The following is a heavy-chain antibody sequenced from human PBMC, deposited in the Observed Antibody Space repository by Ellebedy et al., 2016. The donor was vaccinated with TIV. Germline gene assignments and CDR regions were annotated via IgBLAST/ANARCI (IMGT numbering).Heavy chain of an antibody. CDR3: TKRAENWGFFDY. CDR1: GFTFSNYV. J-gene: IGHJ4*02. D-gene: IGHD7-27*01. Sequence: GESLKISCAASGFTFSNYVMAWVRQVPGKGLEWVPAVSESDGRTFYADSVKGRFTISRANSRNTLFLQMNSLRTEDTAVYYCTKRAENWGFFDYWGQGARVTVSS. CDR2: VSESDGRT. V-gene: IGHV3-23*01.